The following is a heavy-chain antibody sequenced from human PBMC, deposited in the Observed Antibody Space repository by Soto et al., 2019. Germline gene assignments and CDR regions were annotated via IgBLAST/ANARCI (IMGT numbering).Heavy chain of an antibody. CDR2: IYWDDDK. D-gene: IGHD6-19*01. CDR1: GFSLSSTRMA. J-gene: IGHJ4*02. Sequence: QITLKESGPTLVKPTQTLTLTCTFSGFSLSSTRMAVGWIRQPPGKALEWLALIYWDDDKRYSPFLKSRLTIXXXTXQNQVGLKKSNMAPVDTTRFYCAHIVVAGLGYYFDYWGQGTLVTVSS. V-gene: IGHV2-5*02. CDR3: AHIVVAGLGYYFDY.